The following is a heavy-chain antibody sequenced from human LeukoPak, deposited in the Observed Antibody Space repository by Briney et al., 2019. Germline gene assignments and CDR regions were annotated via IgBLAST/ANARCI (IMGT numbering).Heavy chain of an antibody. D-gene: IGHD1-1*01. CDR1: GFTFGSYA. Sequence: GGSLRLSCAASGFTFGSYAMGWVRRAPEKGLEWGSAISSSGASKYYADSVKGRFTISRDNSKNTLYLQMDSLRAEDTAIYYCAKRTGVTEAHFDYWGQGTLVTVSS. CDR2: ISSSGASK. V-gene: IGHV3-23*01. CDR3: AKRTGVTEAHFDY. J-gene: IGHJ4*02.